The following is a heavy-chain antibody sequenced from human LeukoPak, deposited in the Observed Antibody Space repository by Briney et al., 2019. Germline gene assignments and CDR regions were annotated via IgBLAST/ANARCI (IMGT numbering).Heavy chain of an antibody. D-gene: IGHD3-22*01. CDR2: IYYSGST. Sequence: SETLSLTCTVSGGSISSYYWSWIRQPPGKGLEWIGYIYYSGSTNYNPSLKSRVTISVDTSKNQFSLKLSSVTAADTAVYYCARSRLDPSFDYWGQGTLVTVSS. CDR3: ARSRLDPSFDY. J-gene: IGHJ4*02. V-gene: IGHV4-59*01. CDR1: GGSISSYY.